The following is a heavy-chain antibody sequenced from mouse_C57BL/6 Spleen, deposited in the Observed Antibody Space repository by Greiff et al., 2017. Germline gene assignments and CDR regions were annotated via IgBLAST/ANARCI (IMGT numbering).Heavy chain of an antibody. D-gene: IGHD1-1*01. CDR3: ARSHYYGSSYVWAFAY. CDR1: GYAFSSSW. V-gene: IGHV1-82*01. Sequence: QVQLQQSGPELVKPGASVKISCKASGYAFSSSWMNWVKQRPGKGLEWIGRIYPGDGDTNYNGKFKGKATLTADKSSSTAYMQLCSLTSEESAVYFCARSHYYGSSYVWAFAYWGQGTLVTVSA. CDR2: IYPGDGDT. J-gene: IGHJ3*01.